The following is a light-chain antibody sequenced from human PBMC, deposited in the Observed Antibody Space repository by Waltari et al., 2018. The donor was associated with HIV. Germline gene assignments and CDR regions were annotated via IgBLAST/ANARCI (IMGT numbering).Light chain of an antibody. V-gene: IGKV4-1*01. CDR2: WGS. J-gene: IGKJ5*01. CDR1: RSLLYGTNDKNY. Sequence: DILMVQSPDSLAVSLGARATINCKSSRSLLYGTNDKNYVAWYQRKPGLLPRLLIHWGSMRESGVPDRFSGSGSGTDFTLTITSLQAEDVGFYYCQQYYSSPLTFGQGTLLEIK. CDR3: QQYYSSPLT.